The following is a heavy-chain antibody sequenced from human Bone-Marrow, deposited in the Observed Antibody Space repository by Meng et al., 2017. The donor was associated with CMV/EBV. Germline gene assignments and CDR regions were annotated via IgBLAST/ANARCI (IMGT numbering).Heavy chain of an antibody. CDR3: ASSRGIAAAGAFDAFDI. D-gene: IGHD6-13*01. Sequence: GESLKISCAASGFTFSSYAMHWVRQAPGKGLEWVAVISYDGSSKYYADSEKGRFTISRDNSKNTLYLQMNSLRAEDTAVYYCASSRGIAAAGAFDAFDIWGQGTMVTVSS. CDR1: GFTFSSYA. CDR2: ISYDGSSK. V-gene: IGHV3-30*04. J-gene: IGHJ3*02.